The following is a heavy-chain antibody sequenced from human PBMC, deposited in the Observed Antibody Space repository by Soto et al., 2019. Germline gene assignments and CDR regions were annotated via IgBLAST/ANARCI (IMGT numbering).Heavy chain of an antibody. CDR2: VYPSDSDV. V-gene: IGHV5-51*01. CDR1: GYHFSRSW. D-gene: IGHD3-16*01. CDR3: TRGATSPFGS. J-gene: IGHJ5*02. Sequence: VDSLKISCHGAGYHFSRSWIGSSRQKPGNVLEWLGNVYPSDSDVRYIPVFEDQDTISPDNSINTDYLQLLSLKASDTAIYCCTRGATSPFGSWGQG.